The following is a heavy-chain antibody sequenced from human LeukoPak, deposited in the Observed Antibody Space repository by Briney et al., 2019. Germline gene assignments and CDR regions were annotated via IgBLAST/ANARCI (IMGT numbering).Heavy chain of an antibody. CDR1: GSTLSNFNIYA. CDR2: ISSGGDGI. J-gene: IGHJ3*02. Sequence: PGGSLRLSCTASGSTLSNFNIYAMSWVRQAPGKGLDWVSIISSGGDGIYYADSVKGRFTTSRDNSKKTLYLQMNSLRAEDTALYYCANNLVGTGAFDIWGRGTMVTVSS. CDR3: ANNLVGTGAFDI. D-gene: IGHD2-21*02. V-gene: IGHV3-23*01.